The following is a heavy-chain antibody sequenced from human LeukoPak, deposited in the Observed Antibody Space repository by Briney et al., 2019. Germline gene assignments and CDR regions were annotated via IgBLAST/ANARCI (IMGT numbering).Heavy chain of an antibody. CDR2: IIPIFGTA. Sequence: ASVKVSCKASGGTFSSYAISWVRQAPGQGLEWMGGIIPIFGTANYAQKFQGGVTITTDESTSTAYMELSSLRSGDTAVYYCARGAAARPPYNWFDPWGQGTLVTVSS. J-gene: IGHJ5*02. D-gene: IGHD6-13*01. CDR1: GGTFSSYA. CDR3: ARGAAARPPYNWFDP. V-gene: IGHV1-69*05.